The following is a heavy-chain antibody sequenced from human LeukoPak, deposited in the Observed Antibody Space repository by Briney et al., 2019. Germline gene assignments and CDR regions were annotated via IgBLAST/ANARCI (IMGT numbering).Heavy chain of an antibody. D-gene: IGHD3-22*01. CDR2: IKSKTDGGTT. V-gene: IGHV3-15*01. Sequence: TGGSLRLSCAASGLTFSNAWMSWVGQAPGKGLEWVGRIKSKTDGGTTDYAAPVKGRFTISRDDSKNTLYLQMNSLKTEDTAVYYCTTLIRYDISYWGQGTLVTVSS. CDR1: GLTFSNAW. J-gene: IGHJ4*02. CDR3: TTLIRYDISY.